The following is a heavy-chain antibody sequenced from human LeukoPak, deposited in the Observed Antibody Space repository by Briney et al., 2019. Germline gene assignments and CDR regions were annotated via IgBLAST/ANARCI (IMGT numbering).Heavy chain of an antibody. CDR1: GFTISSTY. Sequence: GGSLRLSCAASGFTISSTYMSWGRQDPGKGLEWVSYIYGADTIYYADFVKDRFTISRDSNRNILYPQMKSLKADETAVYYCGRGARGAYFDDWGQGTLVTVSS. CDR2: IYGADTI. J-gene: IGHJ4*02. CDR3: GRGARGAYFDD. D-gene: IGHD4/OR15-4a*01. V-gene: IGHV3-66*01.